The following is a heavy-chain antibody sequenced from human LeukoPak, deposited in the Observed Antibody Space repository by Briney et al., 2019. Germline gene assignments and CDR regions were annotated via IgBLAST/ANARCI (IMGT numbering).Heavy chain of an antibody. CDR2: FDPEDGET. V-gene: IGHV1-24*01. CDR3: ARAPLVLNDYGNFDY. D-gene: IGHD4-17*01. J-gene: IGHJ4*02. CDR1: GYTLTELS. Sequence: ASVKVSCKVSGYTLTELSMHWVRQAPGKGLEWMGGFDPEDGETIYAQKFQGRVTMTEDTSTDTAYMELSSLRSEDTAVYYCARAPLVLNDYGNFDYWGQGTLVTVSS.